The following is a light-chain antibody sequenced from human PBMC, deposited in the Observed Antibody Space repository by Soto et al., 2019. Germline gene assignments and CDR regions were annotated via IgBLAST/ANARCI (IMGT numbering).Light chain of an antibody. CDR1: QGISNY. CDR2: AAS. Sequence: DIQMTQSPSSLSASVGDRVTITCRASQGISNYLAWYQQKPGTVPKLLISAASTLQTGVPSRFSGGGSGTDFTLTICSLQPEDVATYYCQKYNSAPWTFGQGTKGDIK. J-gene: IGKJ1*01. CDR3: QKYNSAPWT. V-gene: IGKV1-27*01.